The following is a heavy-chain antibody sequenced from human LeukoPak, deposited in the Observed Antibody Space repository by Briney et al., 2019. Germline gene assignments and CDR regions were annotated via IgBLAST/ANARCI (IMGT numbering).Heavy chain of an antibody. Sequence: GGSLRLSCAASGLTFSSYGMHWVRQAPGKGLEWVAFIRYDGSNKYYADSVKGRFTISRDNSKNTLYLQMNSLRAEDTAVYYCAKPHILRYFDWLPGNWGQGTLVTVSS. CDR2: IRYDGSNK. J-gene: IGHJ4*02. CDR3: AKPHILRYFDWLPGN. V-gene: IGHV3-30*02. CDR1: GLTFSSYG. D-gene: IGHD3-9*01.